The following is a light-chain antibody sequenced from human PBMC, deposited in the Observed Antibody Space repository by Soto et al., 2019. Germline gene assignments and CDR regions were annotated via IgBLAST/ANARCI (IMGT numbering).Light chain of an antibody. CDR3: QQRSNWPSYT. CDR2: DAS. CDR1: QRFSSS. Sequence: EIVLTQSPATLSLSPGERATLSSRASQRFSSSLAWYQPKPGQPPSLLIYDASNRPTAIPARFSGSGSGTDFTLTISSLEPEDFAVYYCQQRSNWPSYTFGQGTKLEIK. V-gene: IGKV3-11*01. J-gene: IGKJ2*01.